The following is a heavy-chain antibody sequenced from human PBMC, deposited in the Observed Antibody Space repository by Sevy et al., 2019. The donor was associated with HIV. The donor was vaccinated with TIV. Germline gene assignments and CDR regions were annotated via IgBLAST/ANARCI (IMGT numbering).Heavy chain of an antibody. CDR3: ARVNSGIVVVISPQYYFDY. Sequence: GESLKISCAASGFTFSSYAMHWVRQPPGKGLEWVAVISYDGSNKYYADSVKGRFTISRDNSKNTLYLQMNSLRAEDTAVYYCARVNSGIVVVISPQYYFDYWGQGTLVTVSS. D-gene: IGHD3-22*01. V-gene: IGHV3-30-3*01. CDR1: GFTFSSYA. CDR2: ISYDGSNK. J-gene: IGHJ4*02.